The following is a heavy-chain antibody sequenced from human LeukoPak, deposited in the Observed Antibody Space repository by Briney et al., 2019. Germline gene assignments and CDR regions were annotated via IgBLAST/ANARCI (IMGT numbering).Heavy chain of an antibody. D-gene: IGHD3-16*01. CDR3: ATQSYAKFDP. CDR2: IYSGGST. CDR1: GFTVSSNY. Sequence: GGSLRLSCAASGFTVSSNYMSWVRQAPGKGLEWVSIIYSGGSTFYADSVKGRFTISRDNSKNTLYLQMNSLRAEDTAVYYCATQSYAKFDPWGQGTLVTVSS. V-gene: IGHV3-53*01. J-gene: IGHJ5*02.